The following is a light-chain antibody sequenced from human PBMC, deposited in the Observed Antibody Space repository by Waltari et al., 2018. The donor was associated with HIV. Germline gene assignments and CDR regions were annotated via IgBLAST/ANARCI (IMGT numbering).Light chain of an antibody. CDR1: QSVSSS. V-gene: IGKV3-11*01. CDR3: QQRSNWPRT. J-gene: IGKJ1*01. Sequence: EIVLTQSPATLSLSPGERATLSCRARQSVSSSLAWYQQKPDQAPRLLIYDASTRATGIPARFSGSGSGTDFTLTISSLEPEDFAVYYCQQRSNWPRTFGQGTKVEIK. CDR2: DAS.